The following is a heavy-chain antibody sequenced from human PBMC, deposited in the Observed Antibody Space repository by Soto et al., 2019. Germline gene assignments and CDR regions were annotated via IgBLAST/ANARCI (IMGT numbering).Heavy chain of an antibody. D-gene: IGHD2-2*01. CDR2: IYYSGST. CDR3: ARIMHCSSTSCYGHNWFDP. CDR1: GGSISSGDYY. V-gene: IGHV4-30-4*01. J-gene: IGHJ5*02. Sequence: SETLSLTCTVSGGSISSGDYYWSWIRQPPGKGLEWIGYIYYSGSTYYNPSLKSRVTISVDTSKNQFSLKLSSVTAADTAVYYCARIMHCSSTSCYGHNWFDPWGQGTLVTVFS.